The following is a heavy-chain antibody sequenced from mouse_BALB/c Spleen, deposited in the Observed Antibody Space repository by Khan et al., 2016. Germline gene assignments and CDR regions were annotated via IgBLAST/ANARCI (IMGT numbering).Heavy chain of an antibody. CDR3: ARRLLRSDYGMDY. V-gene: IGHV1-18*01. CDR2: ITPYNGDI. J-gene: IGHJ4*01. CDR1: GYAFTAFT. Sequence: VRLQQSGPELVKPGASMKISCKAAGYAFTAFTMNWVKQSHGKNLEWIGLITPYNGDISYSQKFKGKATLTVDKSSSTVYMELLSLTSEDSAVYCSARRLLRSDYGMDYWGQGTSVTDSS. D-gene: IGHD1-1*01.